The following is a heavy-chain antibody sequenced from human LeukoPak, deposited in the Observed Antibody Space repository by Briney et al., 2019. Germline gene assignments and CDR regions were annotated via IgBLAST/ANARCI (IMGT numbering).Heavy chain of an antibody. Sequence: QPGGSLRLSCAASGFTFSSYAMHWVRQAPGKGLEWVAVISHDGSNKYFADSVKGRFTISRDNSKNTLYLQVNSLRAEDTAVYYCASGSGVAAAGSWGQGTLVTVSS. CDR3: ASGSGVAAAGS. D-gene: IGHD6-13*01. CDR2: ISHDGSNK. V-gene: IGHV3-30*04. J-gene: IGHJ5*02. CDR1: GFTFSSYA.